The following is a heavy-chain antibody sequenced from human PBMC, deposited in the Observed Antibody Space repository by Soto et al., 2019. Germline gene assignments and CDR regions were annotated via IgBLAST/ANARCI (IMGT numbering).Heavy chain of an antibody. J-gene: IGHJ5*02. CDR1: GYSFTDYF. CDR3: ARENPHIVVVTAKRGWFDP. D-gene: IGHD2-21*02. Sequence: ASVKVSCKTSGYSFTDYFIHWVRQAPGQGLEWMGIINPNADTTNYAQKFQGRVTVTRDTSTSTVYMELSSLRSEDTAVYYCARENPHIVVVTAKRGWFDPWGQGTLVAVSS. V-gene: IGHV1-46*01. CDR2: INPNADTT.